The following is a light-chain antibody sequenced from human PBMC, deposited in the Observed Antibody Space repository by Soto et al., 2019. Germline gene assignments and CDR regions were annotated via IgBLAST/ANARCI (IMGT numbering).Light chain of an antibody. Sequence: EIVLTQSPGTLSLSPGERATLSCRASQSVSSSYLAWYQQKPGQAPRLLIYGASSRATGIPDRFSGSGSGTDFTITISRLEPEDFAVYYGQQYDSSPVTFGPGTKVDIK. CDR3: QQYDSSPVT. V-gene: IGKV3-20*01. CDR2: GAS. J-gene: IGKJ3*01. CDR1: QSVSSSY.